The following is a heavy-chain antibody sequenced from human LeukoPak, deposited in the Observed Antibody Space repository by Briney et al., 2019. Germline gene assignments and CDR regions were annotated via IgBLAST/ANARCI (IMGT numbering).Heavy chain of an antibody. J-gene: IGHJ4*02. CDR3: ARVAGRLYGLDY. CDR1: GFTFSSYA. CDR2: ISDSGDYT. Sequence: PGGSLRLSCAGSGFTFSSYAMSWVRQAPGQGLEWVSVISDSGDYTSYADSVKGRFTISRDNAKNSLYLQMNSLRAEDTALYYCARVAGRLYGLDYWGQGTLVTVSS. D-gene: IGHD2-2*02. V-gene: IGHV3-23*01.